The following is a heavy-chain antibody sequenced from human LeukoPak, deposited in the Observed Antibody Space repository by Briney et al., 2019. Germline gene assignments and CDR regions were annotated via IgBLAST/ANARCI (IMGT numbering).Heavy chain of an antibody. CDR1: GFTFSSYE. J-gene: IGHJ4*02. CDR3: ARDIEGYSRSWVLFDY. Sequence: GSLRLSCAASGFTFSSYEMNWVRQAPGKGLEWVSYISSSGSTIYYADSVKGRFTISRDNAKNSLYLQMNSLRAENTGVYYCARDIEGYSRSWVLFDYWGQGTLVTVSS. D-gene: IGHD6-13*01. CDR2: ISSSGSTI. V-gene: IGHV3-48*03.